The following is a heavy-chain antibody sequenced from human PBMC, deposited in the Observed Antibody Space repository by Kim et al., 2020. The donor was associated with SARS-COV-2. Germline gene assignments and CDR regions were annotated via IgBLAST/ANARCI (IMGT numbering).Heavy chain of an antibody. D-gene: IGHD1-1*01. CDR2: IYYSGST. CDR1: GGSISSGGYY. V-gene: IGHV4-31*03. Sequence: SETLSLTCTVSGGSISSGGYYWSWIRQHPGKGLEWIGYIYYSGSTYYNPFLKSRVTISVDTSKNQFSLKLSSVTAADTAVYYCARDRGPNWWFDPWGQGTLVTVSS. J-gene: IGHJ5*02. CDR3: ARDRGPNWWFDP.